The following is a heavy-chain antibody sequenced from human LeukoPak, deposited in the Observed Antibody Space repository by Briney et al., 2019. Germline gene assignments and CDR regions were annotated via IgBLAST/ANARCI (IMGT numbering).Heavy chain of an antibody. CDR2: INWNGGST. Sequence: PGGSLRLSCAASGFTFDDYGMSWVRQAPGKGLEWVSGINWNGGSTGYADSVKGRFTISRDNAKNSLYLQMNSLRAEDTAIYYCVRDRPNYYDSSGHYYRRNGDHWGQGTLVTVSS. D-gene: IGHD3-22*01. CDR1: GFTFDDYG. CDR3: VRDRPNYYDSSGHYYRRNGDH. V-gene: IGHV3-20*04. J-gene: IGHJ5*02.